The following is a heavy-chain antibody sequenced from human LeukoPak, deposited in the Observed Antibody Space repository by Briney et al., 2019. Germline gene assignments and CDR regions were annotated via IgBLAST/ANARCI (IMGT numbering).Heavy chain of an antibody. D-gene: IGHD4-17*01. Sequence: PSETLSLTCAVYGGSFSGYYWSWIRQPPGKGLEWIGEINHSGSTNYNPSLKSRVTISVDTSKNQFSLKLSSVTAADTAVYYCARFRVVSSPRYGDYHGVYWGQGTLVTVSS. J-gene: IGHJ4*02. CDR1: GGSFSGYY. CDR3: ARFRVVSSPRYGDYHGVY. CDR2: INHSGST. V-gene: IGHV4-34*01.